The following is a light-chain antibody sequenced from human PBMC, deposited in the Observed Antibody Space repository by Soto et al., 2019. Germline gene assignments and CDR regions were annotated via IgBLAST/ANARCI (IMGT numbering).Light chain of an antibody. V-gene: IGKV3D-20*02. CDR2: GAS. Sequence: EIVLTQSPGTLSLSPGERATLSCRASQSVSSSYLAWYQQKPGQAPRLLIYGASSRATGIPDRFSGIGSGTDFTLTISRLEPEDFAIYYCQQRSNWPPLTFGGGTKVDIK. J-gene: IGKJ4*01. CDR1: QSVSSSY. CDR3: QQRSNWPPLT.